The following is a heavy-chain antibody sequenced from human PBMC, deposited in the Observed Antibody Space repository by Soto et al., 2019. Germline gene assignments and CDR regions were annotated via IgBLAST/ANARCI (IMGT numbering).Heavy chain of an antibody. D-gene: IGHD3-3*01. Sequence: GGSLRLSCAAFGFSFTGCAMSWVRQAPGKGLEWVSVISASGLSTYYADSVKGRLTISRDNSKNTLYLQLSSLRSEDTAVYYCASLRPNYDFWSGYSSYFDYWGQGTLVTVSS. V-gene: IGHV3-23*01. CDR2: ISASGLST. CDR3: ASLRPNYDFWSGYSSYFDY. J-gene: IGHJ4*02. CDR1: GFSFTGCA.